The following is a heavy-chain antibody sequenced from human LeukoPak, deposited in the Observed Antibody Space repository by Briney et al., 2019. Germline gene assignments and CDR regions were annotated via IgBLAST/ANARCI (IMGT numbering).Heavy chain of an antibody. CDR3: ARDMVRGVLPYYYYYGMDV. D-gene: IGHD3-10*01. CDR2: ISSSSSTI. V-gene: IGHV3-48*01. Sequence: GGSLRLSCAASGFTFSSYSMNWIRQPPGKGPEWVSYISSSSSTIYYADSVKGRFTISRDNAKNSLYLQMNSLRAEDTAVYYCARDMVRGVLPYYYYYGMDVWGQGTTVTVSS. CDR1: GFTFSSYS. J-gene: IGHJ6*02.